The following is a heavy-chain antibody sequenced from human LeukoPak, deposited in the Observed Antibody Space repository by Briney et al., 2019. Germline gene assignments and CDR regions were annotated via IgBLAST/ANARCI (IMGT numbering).Heavy chain of an antibody. CDR1: GYTFTGYY. Sequence: GASVKVSCKASGYTFTGYYMHWVRQAPGQGLEWMGWINPNSGGTNYAQKFQGRVTMTRATSISTAYMELSRLRSDDTAVYYCAREGLPYGSGNNWFGPWGQGTLVTVSS. J-gene: IGHJ5*02. CDR2: INPNSGGT. CDR3: AREGLPYGSGNNWFGP. D-gene: IGHD3-10*01. V-gene: IGHV1-2*02.